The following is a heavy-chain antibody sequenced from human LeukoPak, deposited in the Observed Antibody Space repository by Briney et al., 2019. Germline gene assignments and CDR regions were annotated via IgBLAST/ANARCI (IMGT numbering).Heavy chain of an antibody. J-gene: IGHJ5*02. V-gene: IGHV4-59*11. CDR3: ARADGYADLPWFDP. CDR2: IDYSGST. CDR1: GGSISSHY. D-gene: IGHD5-24*01. Sequence: SETLSLTCTVSGGSISSHYWSWIRQPPGKGLEWIGYIDYSGSTNYNPSLKSRVTISVDTSKNQFSLKLSSVTAADTAVYYCARADGYADLPWFDPWGQGTLVTVSS.